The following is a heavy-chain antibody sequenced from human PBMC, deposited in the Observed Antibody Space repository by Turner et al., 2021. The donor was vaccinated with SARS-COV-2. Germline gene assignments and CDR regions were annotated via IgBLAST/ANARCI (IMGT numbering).Heavy chain of an antibody. CDR3: ARRAAAAGRGNEDFHH. CDR2: KSYSGDS. CDR1: CGSIPDKSYY. D-gene: IGHD6-13*01. Sequence: QLQLQESGPGLVKPSATLSLTCTVSCGSIPDKSYYWVWIRQPPGKGLEWIGSKSYSGDSYYNPSLKSRVTISIDTSKNQFSLKLDSVTDTDTAVYYCARRAAAAGRGNEDFHHWGQGTLVTVSS. V-gene: IGHV4-39*01. J-gene: IGHJ1*01.